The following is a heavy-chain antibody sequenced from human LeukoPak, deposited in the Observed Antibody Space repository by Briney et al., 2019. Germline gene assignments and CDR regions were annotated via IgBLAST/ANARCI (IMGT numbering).Heavy chain of an antibody. Sequence: PGGSLRLSCAASGFTFSSYSMNWVRQAPGKGLEWVSSISSSSSYIYYADSVKGRFTTSRDNAKNSLYLQMNSLRAEDTAVYYCAGPFGVVNYYYYYYYMDVWGKGTTVTVSS. V-gene: IGHV3-21*01. CDR2: ISSSSSYI. CDR3: AGPFGVVNYYYYYYYMDV. D-gene: IGHD3-3*01. CDR1: GFTFSSYS. J-gene: IGHJ6*03.